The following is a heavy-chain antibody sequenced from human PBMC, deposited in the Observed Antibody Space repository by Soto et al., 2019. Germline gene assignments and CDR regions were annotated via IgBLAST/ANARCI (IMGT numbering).Heavy chain of an antibody. CDR2: MNPNSGNT. CDR1: GYSFTVYY. CDR3: ASSPMVRGVDYYYYGMDV. V-gene: IGHV1-8*02. Sequence: ASVKVSCKASGYSFTVYYMHWVRQAPGQGLEWMGWMNPNSGNTGYAQKFQGRVTMTRNTSISTAYMELSSLRSEDTAVYYCASSPMVRGVDYYYYGMDVWGQGTTVTVSS. J-gene: IGHJ6*02. D-gene: IGHD3-10*01.